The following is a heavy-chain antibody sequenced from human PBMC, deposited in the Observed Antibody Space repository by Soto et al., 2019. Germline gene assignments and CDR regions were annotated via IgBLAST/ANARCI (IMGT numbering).Heavy chain of an antibody. CDR3: AAEYNWNYVT. V-gene: IGHV1-69*06. J-gene: IGHJ5*02. CDR1: GGTFSSYS. CDR2: IIPIFGTA. Sequence: SVNVSCKSSGGTFSSYSISWVRQAPGQGLECMGGIIPIFGTANYAQKFQGRVTITADKSTSTAYMELSSLRSEDTAVYYCAAEYNWNYVTWGQGTLVTVSS. D-gene: IGHD1-7*01.